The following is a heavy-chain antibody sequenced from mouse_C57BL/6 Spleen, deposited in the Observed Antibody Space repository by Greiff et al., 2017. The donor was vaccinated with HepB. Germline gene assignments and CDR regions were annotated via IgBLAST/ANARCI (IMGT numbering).Heavy chain of an antibody. D-gene: IGHD1-1*01. J-gene: IGHJ2*01. Sequence: QVQLKESGPELVKPGASVKISCKASGFAFSSSCMNWVKQRPGKGLEWIGRIYPGDGDTNYNGKFKGKATLTADKSSSTAYMQLSSLTSKDSAVYFCARPNYYGSSLGYWGQGTTLTVSS. CDR2: IYPGDGDT. CDR1: GFAFSSSC. V-gene: IGHV1-82*01. CDR3: ARPNYYGSSLGY.